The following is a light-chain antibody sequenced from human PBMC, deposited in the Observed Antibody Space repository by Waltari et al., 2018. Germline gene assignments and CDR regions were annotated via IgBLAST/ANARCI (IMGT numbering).Light chain of an antibody. Sequence: QSALTQPASVSGSPGQSITISCTGTSSDVGGYNFVSWYQQHPGKAPQLIIYDVNNRPSGVSHRFSVSKSGNTASLTISGLQAEDEADYYCSSYASSSALAFGGGTTLTVL. V-gene: IGLV2-14*01. CDR1: SSDVGGYNF. J-gene: IGLJ2*01. CDR3: SSYASSSALA. CDR2: DVN.